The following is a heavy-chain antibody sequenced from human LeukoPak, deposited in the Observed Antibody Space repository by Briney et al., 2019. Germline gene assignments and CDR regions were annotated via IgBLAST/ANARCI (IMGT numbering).Heavy chain of an antibody. V-gene: IGHV3-48*03. CDR1: GFTFSSYE. J-gene: IGHJ3*02. Sequence: PGGSLRLSCVASGFTFSSYEMNWVRQAPGKGLEWVSYISSTGSTIYCADSVKGRFTISRDNAKNSLYLQMNSLRAEDTAVYNCARDGGATTAFDIWGQGTVVTVSS. CDR2: ISSTGSTI. CDR3: ARDGGATTAFDI. D-gene: IGHD1-26*01.